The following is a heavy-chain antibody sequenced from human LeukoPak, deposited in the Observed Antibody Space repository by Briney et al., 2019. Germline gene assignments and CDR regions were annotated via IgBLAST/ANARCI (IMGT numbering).Heavy chain of an antibody. CDR2: IYHSGST. V-gene: IGHV4-4*02. CDR1: GVSMSSSYW. D-gene: IGHD4-11*01. J-gene: IGHJ4*02. Sequence: SETLSLTCAVSGVSMSSSYWWSWVRQPPGKGLEWIGEIYHSGSTNYNPSLKSRVTISVDKSKNQFSLKLSSVTAADTAVYYCASYYSNVYFDYWGQGTLVTVSS. CDR3: ASYYSNVYFDY.